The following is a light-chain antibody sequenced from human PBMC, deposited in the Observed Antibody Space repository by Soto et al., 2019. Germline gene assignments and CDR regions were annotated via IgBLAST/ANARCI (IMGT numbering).Light chain of an antibody. CDR1: QDISNN. J-gene: IGKJ3*01. CDR3: QQYDNLLFT. Sequence: DIQMTQSPSSLSASVGDRVTITCQASQDISNNLNWYQQKSGKAPKLLIYDASNLETGVPSRFSGSGSGTDFTFTISSLQPEDIATYYCQQYDNLLFTFGPGTKVDIK. V-gene: IGKV1-33*01. CDR2: DAS.